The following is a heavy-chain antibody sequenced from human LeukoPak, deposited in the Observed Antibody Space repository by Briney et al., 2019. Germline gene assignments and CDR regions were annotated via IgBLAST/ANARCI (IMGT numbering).Heavy chain of an antibody. Sequence: GGSLRLSCAASGFTFSSYAMNWVRQAPGKGLELVSAISGSGGTTDYADSVKGRSTISRDNSKNTLYLQMNSLRAEDTAVYYCAKAPSMVATWDNYFDYWGQGTLVTVSS. V-gene: IGHV3-23*01. CDR3: AKAPSMVATWDNYFDY. D-gene: IGHD5-12*01. CDR2: ISGSGGTT. CDR1: GFTFSSYA. J-gene: IGHJ4*02.